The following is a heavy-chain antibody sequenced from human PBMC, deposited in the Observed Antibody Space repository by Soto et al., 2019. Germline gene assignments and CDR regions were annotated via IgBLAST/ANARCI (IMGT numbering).Heavy chain of an antibody. CDR1: GYTFTGYY. CDR2: INPNSGGT. J-gene: IGHJ6*02. CDR3: ARDYPQGYFSYGMDV. V-gene: IGHV1-2*04. Sequence: ASVKVSCKASGYTFTGYYMHWVRQAPGQGLEWMGWINPNSGGTNYAQKFQGWVTMTRDTSISTAYMELSSVTAADTAVYYCARDYPQGYFSYGMDVWGLGTTVTVSS.